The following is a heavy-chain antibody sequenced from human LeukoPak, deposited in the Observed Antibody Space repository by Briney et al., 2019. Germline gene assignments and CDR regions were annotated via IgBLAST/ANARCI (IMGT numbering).Heavy chain of an antibody. CDR3: ARDPSSRQQNEDAFDI. V-gene: IGHV1-2*02. J-gene: IGHJ3*02. D-gene: IGHD1-1*01. CDR1: GGTFSSYA. CDR2: INPNSGGT. Sequence: ASVKVSCKASGGTFSSYAISWVRQAPGQGLEWMGWINPNSGGTNYAQKFQGRVTMTRDTSISTAYMELSRLRSDDTAVYYCARDPSSRQQNEDAFDIWGQGTMVTVSS.